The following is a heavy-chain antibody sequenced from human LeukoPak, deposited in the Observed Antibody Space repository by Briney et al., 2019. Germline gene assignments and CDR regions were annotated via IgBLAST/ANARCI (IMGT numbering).Heavy chain of an antibody. CDR1: GGSISSYY. CDR3: ARGTEDSGYAPPVSLDF. Sequence: SETLSLTCTVSGGSISSYYWSWIRQPPGKGLEWIGYIYYSGSTNYNPSLKSRVTISVDMSKNQFSLNLSSVTAADTAVYYCARGTEDSGYAPPVSLDFWGQGTLVTVSS. D-gene: IGHD5-12*01. V-gene: IGHV4-59*12. CDR2: IYYSGST. J-gene: IGHJ4*02.